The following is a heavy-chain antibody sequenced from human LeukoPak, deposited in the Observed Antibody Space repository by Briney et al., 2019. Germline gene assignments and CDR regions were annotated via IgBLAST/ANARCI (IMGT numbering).Heavy chain of an antibody. CDR2: IIPIFGTA. CDR3: ARRGSGYDWEGYYYYGMDV. CDR1: GGTFSSYA. V-gene: IGHV1-69*13. J-gene: IGHJ6*02. Sequence: ASVKVSRKASGGTFSSYAISWVRQAPGQGLEWMGGIIPIFGTANYAQKFQGRVTITADESTSTAYMELSSLRSEDTAVYYCARRGSGYDWEGYYYYGMDVWGQGTTVTVSS. D-gene: IGHD5-12*01.